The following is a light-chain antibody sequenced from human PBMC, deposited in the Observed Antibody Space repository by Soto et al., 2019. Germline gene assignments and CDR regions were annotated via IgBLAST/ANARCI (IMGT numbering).Light chain of an antibody. J-gene: IGKJ1*01. V-gene: IGKV3D-15*01. CDR1: QSVSSN. Sequence: EIVMTQSPATLSVSPGERATLSCRASQSVSSNLAWYQLKFGQAPRLLIYGTSTRATGIPARFSGSGSGTDFTLTISSLQSGDFAVYFCQQYYNSPTFGQGTKVDIK. CDR2: GTS. CDR3: QQYYNSPT.